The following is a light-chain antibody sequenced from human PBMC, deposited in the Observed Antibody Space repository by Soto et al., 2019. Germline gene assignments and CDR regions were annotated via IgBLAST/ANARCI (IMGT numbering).Light chain of an antibody. CDR2: NPS. Sequence: EIVLTQSPGTLSLSPGERATLSCRASQSVGNNFLAWYQQKPGQAPRLLVYNPSSRATGIPDRFSGSGSGTDFTLTISRLEPEDFAVHYCHQYAYSPQTFGQGTRLEIK. V-gene: IGKV3-20*01. J-gene: IGKJ5*01. CDR1: QSVGNNF. CDR3: HQYAYSPQT.